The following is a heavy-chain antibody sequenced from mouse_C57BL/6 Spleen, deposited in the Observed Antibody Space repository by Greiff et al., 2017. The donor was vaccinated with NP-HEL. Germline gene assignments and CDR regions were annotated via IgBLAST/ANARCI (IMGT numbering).Heavy chain of an antibody. Sequence: DVKLVESGGGLVKPGGSLKLSCAASGFTFSSYAMSWVRQTPEKRLEWVATISDGGSYTYYPDNVKGRFTISRDNAKNNLYLQMSHLKSEDTAMYYCARGVTTTFDYWGQGTTLTVSS. CDR2: ISDGGSYT. V-gene: IGHV5-4*03. J-gene: IGHJ2*01. CDR1: GFTFSSYA. CDR3: ARGVTTTFDY. D-gene: IGHD2-1*01.